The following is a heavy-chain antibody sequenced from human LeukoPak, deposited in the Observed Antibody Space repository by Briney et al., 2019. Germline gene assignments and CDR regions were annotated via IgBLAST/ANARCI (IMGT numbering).Heavy chain of an antibody. J-gene: IGHJ4*02. CDR3: ARGGSTWYAFDY. CDR1: GGSISTYY. D-gene: IGHD6-13*01. CDR2: FSASGST. Sequence: PSETLSLTCTLSGGSISTYYWSWIRQAAGKGLEWIGRFSASGSTNYNPSLKSRVTMSVETSMNQFSLKLSSVMAADTAVYYCARGGSTWYAFDYWGQGTLVTVSS. V-gene: IGHV4-4*07.